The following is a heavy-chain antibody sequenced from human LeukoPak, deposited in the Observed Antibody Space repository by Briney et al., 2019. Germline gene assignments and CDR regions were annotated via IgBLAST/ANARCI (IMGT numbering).Heavy chain of an antibody. Sequence: AETLSLTCTVSGGSISSYYWSWIRQPPGKGLEWIGYIYYSGSTNYNPSLKSRVTISVDTSKNQFSLKLSSVTAADTAVYYCASLTGIFGAVLWGQGTLVTVSS. D-gene: IGHD3-3*01. CDR1: GGSISSYY. CDR3: ASLTGIFGAVL. CDR2: IYYSGST. V-gene: IGHV4-59*01. J-gene: IGHJ4*02.